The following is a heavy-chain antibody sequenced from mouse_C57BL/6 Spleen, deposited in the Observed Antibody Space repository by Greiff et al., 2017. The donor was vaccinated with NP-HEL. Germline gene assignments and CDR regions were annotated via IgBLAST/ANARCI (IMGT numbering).Heavy chain of an antibody. CDR3: SYYYGSPYYFDD. J-gene: IGHJ2*01. D-gene: IGHD1-1*01. CDR1: GYTFTSYW. V-gene: IGHV1-55*01. Sequence: QVQLQQPGAELVKPGASVKMSCKASGYTFTSYWITWVKQRPGQGLEWIGDIYPGSGSTNYNEKFKSKATLTVDTSSSTAYMQLSSLTSEDSAVYYCSYYYGSPYYFDDWGQGTTLTVSS. CDR2: IYPGSGST.